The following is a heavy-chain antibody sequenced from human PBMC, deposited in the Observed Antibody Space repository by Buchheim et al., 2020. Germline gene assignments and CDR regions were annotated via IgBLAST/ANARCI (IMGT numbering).Heavy chain of an antibody. V-gene: IGHV3-30*04. D-gene: IGHD3-3*01. CDR1: GFTFSNYA. CDR3: ARRVAVTIFGGFDY. CDR2: ISYDGSNK. Sequence: QVHLVESGGGVVRPGGSLKLSCAASGFTFSNYAMHWVRQAPGKGLEWVAVISYDGSNKFYADSVKGRFTISRDNSKKTLYLQMNSLRVEDTAVLFCARRVAVTIFGGFDYWGQGAL. J-gene: IGHJ4*02.